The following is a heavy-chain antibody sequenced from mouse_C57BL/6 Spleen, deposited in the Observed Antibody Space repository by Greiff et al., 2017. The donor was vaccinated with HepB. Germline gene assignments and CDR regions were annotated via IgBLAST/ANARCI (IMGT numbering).Heavy chain of an antibody. J-gene: IGHJ2*01. CDR2: ISSGSSTI. CDR3: ARIRTGYFDY. V-gene: IGHV5-17*01. Sequence: EVMLVESGGGLVKPGGSLKLSCAASGFTFSDYGMHWVRQAPEKGLEWVAYISSGSSTIYYADTVKGRFTISRDNAKNTLFLQMTSLRSEDTAMYYCARIRTGYFDYWGQGTTLTVSS. CDR1: GFTFSDYG.